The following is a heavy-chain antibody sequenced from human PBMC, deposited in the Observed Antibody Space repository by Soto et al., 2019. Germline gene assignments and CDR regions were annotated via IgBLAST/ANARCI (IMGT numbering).Heavy chain of an antibody. D-gene: IGHD3-3*01. J-gene: IGHJ4*02. CDR1: GFTFSSYA. CDR2: ISGSGGST. Sequence: GGSLRLSCAASGFTFSSYAMSWVRQAPGKGLEWVSAISGSGGSTYYADSVKGRFTISRDNSKNTLYLQMNSPRAGDTAVYYCAKDDRSTYYDFWSGYPPFDYWGQGTLVTVSS. CDR3: AKDDRSTYYDFWSGYPPFDY. V-gene: IGHV3-23*01.